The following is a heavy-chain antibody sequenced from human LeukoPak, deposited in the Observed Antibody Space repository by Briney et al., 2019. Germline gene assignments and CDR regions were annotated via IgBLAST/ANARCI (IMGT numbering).Heavy chain of an antibody. Sequence: PGGSLRLSSAASGFWFSAYGMSWVRQAPGRGLEWASTITSSGDNTYYADSVKGRFTISRDNSKNTVYLQMNSVRAEDTAVYHCAKRPVYNSGWHYFEYWGQGTPVTVSS. D-gene: IGHD6-19*01. V-gene: IGHV3-23*01. CDR2: ITSSGDNT. CDR3: AKRPVYNSGWHYFEY. J-gene: IGHJ4*02. CDR1: GFWFSAYG.